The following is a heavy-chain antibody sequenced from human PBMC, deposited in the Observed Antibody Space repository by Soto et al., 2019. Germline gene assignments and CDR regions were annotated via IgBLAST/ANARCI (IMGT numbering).Heavy chain of an antibody. CDR1: GFTFSSYS. Sequence: GGSLRLSCAASGFTFSSYSMNWVRQAPGKGLEWVAVIWYNGSNKYYADSVKGRFTISRDNSKNTLYLQMNSLRAEDTAVYYCARDQNGMDVWGQGTTVTVSS. J-gene: IGHJ6*02. CDR2: IWYNGSNK. CDR3: ARDQNGMDV. V-gene: IGHV3-33*08.